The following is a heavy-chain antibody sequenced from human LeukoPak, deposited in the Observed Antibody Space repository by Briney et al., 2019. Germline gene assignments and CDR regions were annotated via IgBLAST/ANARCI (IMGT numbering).Heavy chain of an antibody. CDR1: GFTFSSYA. D-gene: IGHD4-11*01. J-gene: IGHJ4*02. CDR3: AEGGKYDYPSELDY. V-gene: IGHV3-30-3*02. Sequence: HPGRSLRLSCAASGFTFSSYAMHWVRQAPGKGLEWVAVISYDGSNKYYADSVKGRFTISRDNSKNTLYLQMNSLRAEDTAVYYCAEGGKYDYPSELDYWGQGTLVTVSS. CDR2: ISYDGSNK.